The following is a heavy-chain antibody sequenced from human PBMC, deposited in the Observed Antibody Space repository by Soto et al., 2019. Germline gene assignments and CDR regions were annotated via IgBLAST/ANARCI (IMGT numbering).Heavy chain of an antibody. J-gene: IGHJ5*02. V-gene: IGHV1-46*01. CDR3: ARAVVYLGATILQGRYKWFDP. Sequence: ASVKVSCKASGYTFTSYYMHWVRQAAGQGLEWMGIIIPSGGSTSYAQKFQGRATMTRDTSTSTVYMELSRLRSEYTAVYYCARAVVYLGATILQGRYKWFDPWGQRTLVTVSS. D-gene: IGHD1-20*01. CDR2: IIPSGGST. CDR1: GYTFTSYY.